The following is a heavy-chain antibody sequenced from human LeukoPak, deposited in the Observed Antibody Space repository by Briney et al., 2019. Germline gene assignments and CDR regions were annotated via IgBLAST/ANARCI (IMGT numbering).Heavy chain of an antibody. J-gene: IGHJ4*02. CDR2: VHFSGST. CDR1: SASVTSHH. D-gene: IGHD3-22*01. V-gene: IGHV4-4*07. CDR3: ARDDSSRDDSGGYHF. Sequence: PSDTLSLTCAVSSASVTSHHWAWSRQPGGERLGWVGRVHFSGSTNYNPSLRGRVAISLDKTKNELSLTLNSVSAADTAVYYCARDDSSRDDSGGYHFWGRGVLVTVSS.